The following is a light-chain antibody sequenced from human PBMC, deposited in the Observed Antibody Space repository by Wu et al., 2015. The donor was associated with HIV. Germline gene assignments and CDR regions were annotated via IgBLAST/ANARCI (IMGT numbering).Light chain of an antibody. J-gene: IGKJ2*01. CDR2: GAS. CDR1: QSVSSN. V-gene: IGKV3D-15*03. CDR3: QQYNNWPHA. Sequence: EIVMTQSPATLSVPPGERATLSCRASQSVSSNLAWYQQKPGQAPRLLIYGASMRATGIPARFSGSGSGTEFILTISILQSEDFAVYYCQQYNNWPHAFGQGTKLEIK.